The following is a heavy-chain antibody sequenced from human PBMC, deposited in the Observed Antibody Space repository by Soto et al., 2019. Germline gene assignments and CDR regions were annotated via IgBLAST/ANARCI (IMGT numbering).Heavy chain of an antibody. J-gene: IGHJ4*02. V-gene: IGHV3-15*07. CDR1: DVTIINDW. CDR3: TSWPSIGY. CDR2: IKSKSDGGTT. Sequence: EVQLVESGGDLVKPGGSLRLSCVVSDVTIINDWMSWVRQAPGKGLEWVGRIKSKSDGGTTDYAAPVKGRLIISRDESQKTLYLQMNSLKREDTAVYYCTSWPSIGYWGQGTLVIVSS. D-gene: IGHD2-2*01.